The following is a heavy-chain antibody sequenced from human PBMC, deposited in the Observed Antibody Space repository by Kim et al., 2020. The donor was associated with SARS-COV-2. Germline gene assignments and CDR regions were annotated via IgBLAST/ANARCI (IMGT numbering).Heavy chain of an antibody. CDR3: ATELRWDDAFDV. J-gene: IGHJ3*01. Sequence: GGSLRLSCAASGFTFSRYGMHWVRQAPGKGLEWVAMIWLDGSNKYYTDSLKGRFTISRDNSRNTLYLQMNSLRVEDTAVYYCATELRWDDAFDVWGPGTLVIVSS. CDR1: GFTFSRYG. D-gene: IGHD1-1*01. V-gene: IGHV3-33*01. CDR2: IWLDGSNK.